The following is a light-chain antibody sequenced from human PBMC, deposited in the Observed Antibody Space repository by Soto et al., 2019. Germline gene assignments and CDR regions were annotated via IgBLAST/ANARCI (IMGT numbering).Light chain of an antibody. CDR3: QQYGSPPWT. V-gene: IGKV3-20*01. CDR2: GAS. Sequence: ENVLTQSPGTLSLSPGERATLSCRASQSVASSSLAWYQQKPGQTPRLLLYGASSRATGISDRFSGSGSGTDFPLTISRLEPEDFAVYYCQQYGSPPWTFGQGTKVEIK. CDR1: QSVASSS. J-gene: IGKJ1*01.